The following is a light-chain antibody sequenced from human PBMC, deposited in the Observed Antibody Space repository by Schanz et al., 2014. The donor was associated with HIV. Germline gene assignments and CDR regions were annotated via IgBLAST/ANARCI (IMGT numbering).Light chain of an antibody. CDR3: QQYGSSPLT. J-gene: IGKJ4*01. CDR2: GAS. V-gene: IGKV3-20*01. CDR1: QSVSGSY. Sequence: EIVLTQSPGTLSLSPGDRVTLSCRASQSVSGSYLAWYQQKPGQALRLLIFGASIRAAGIPDRISGSGSGTDFTLTISRLEPEDFAVYYCQQYGSSPLTFGGGTKVEIK.